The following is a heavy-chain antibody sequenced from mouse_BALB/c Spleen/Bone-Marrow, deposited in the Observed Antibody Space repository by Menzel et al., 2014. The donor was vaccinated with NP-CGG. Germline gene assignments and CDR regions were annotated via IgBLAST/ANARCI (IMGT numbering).Heavy chain of an antibody. J-gene: IGHJ3*01. CDR3: ARRDYGSSYGWFAY. CDR2: IYXXXGDT. Sequence: QVQLQQPGPELVKPGASVKISCKASGYAFSSSWXNWLKQRPGXGLEWIXRIYXXXGDTNYNGKFKAKATLTADKSSSTAYMQLSSLTSVDSAVYFCARRDYGSSYGWFAYWGQGTLVTVSA. D-gene: IGHD1-1*01. V-gene: IGHV1-82*01. CDR1: GYAFSSSW.